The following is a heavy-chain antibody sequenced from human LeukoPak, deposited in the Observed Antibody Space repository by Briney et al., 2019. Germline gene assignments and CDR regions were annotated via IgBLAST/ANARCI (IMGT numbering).Heavy chain of an antibody. D-gene: IGHD3-22*01. J-gene: IGHJ5*02. CDR2: IYYSGST. CDR1: GGSISSGGYY. Sequence: SETLSLTCTVSGGSISSGGYYWSWIRQHPGKGLEWIGYIYYSGSTYYNPSLKSRVTISVDTSKNQFSLKLSFVTAADTAVYYCARGITMIRGNNWFDPWGQGTLVTVSS. V-gene: IGHV4-31*03. CDR3: ARGITMIRGNNWFDP.